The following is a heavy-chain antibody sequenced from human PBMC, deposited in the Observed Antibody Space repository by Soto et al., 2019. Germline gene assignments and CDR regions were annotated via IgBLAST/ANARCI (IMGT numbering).Heavy chain of an antibody. V-gene: IGHV3-23*01. CDR1: GFTFSSYA. CDR3: AKAPKYSNYDY. J-gene: IGHJ4*02. D-gene: IGHD4-4*01. Sequence: GGSLRLSCAASGFTFSSYAMSWARQAPGKGLEWVSAISGSGGSTYYADSLKGRFTISRDNSKNTLYLQMNSLRAEDTAVYYCAKAPKYSNYDYWGQGTLVTVSS. CDR2: ISGSGGST.